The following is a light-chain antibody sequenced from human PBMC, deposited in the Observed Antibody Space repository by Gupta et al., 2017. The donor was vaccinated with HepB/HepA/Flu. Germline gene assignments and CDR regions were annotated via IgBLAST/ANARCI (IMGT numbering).Light chain of an antibody. CDR3: HQYNNWPPWT. CDR2: GAS. Sequence: ETVMTQSPATLSVSPGERVTLSCRASQSVGTNLAWYQQKPGQAPRLLIHGASTMDTGIPARFSGSGSGTDFTLSISSRQSEDFAVYYCHQYNNWPPWTFGQGTKVE. J-gene: IGKJ1*01. CDR1: QSVGTN. V-gene: IGKV3-15*01.